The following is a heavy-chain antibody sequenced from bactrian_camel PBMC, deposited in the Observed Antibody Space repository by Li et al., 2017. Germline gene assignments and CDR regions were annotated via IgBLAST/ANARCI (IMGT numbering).Heavy chain of an antibody. CDR2: ISSGSKRT. CDR1: GFTFSSRA. J-gene: IGHJ4*01. Sequence: VQLVESGGGLVQPGGSLRLSCAAPGFTFSSRAMNWVRQAPGKGLEWVSSISSGSKRTYYADFVKGRFTISRDNAKNTLYLQMNSLRTEDTAVYYCATTSSSSMGQGTQVTVS. V-gene: IGHV3S31*01.